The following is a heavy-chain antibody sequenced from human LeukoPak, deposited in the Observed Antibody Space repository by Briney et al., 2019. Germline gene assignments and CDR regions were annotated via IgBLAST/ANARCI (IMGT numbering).Heavy chain of an antibody. CDR2: ISAYNGNT. CDR3: TKEGLGSGSSWSAWFDP. V-gene: IGHV1-18*01. Sequence: ASVKVSCKASGYTFTSYGISWVRQAPGQGLEWMGWISAYNGNTNYAQKLQGRVTMTTDTSTSTAYMELNSLRPEDTAVYYCTKEGLGSGSSWSAWFDPWGQGTLVTVSS. CDR1: GYTFTSYG. J-gene: IGHJ5*02. D-gene: IGHD3-10*01.